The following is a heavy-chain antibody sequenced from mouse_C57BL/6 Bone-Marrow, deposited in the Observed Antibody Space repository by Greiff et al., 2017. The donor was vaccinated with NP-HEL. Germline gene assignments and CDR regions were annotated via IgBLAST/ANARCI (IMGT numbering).Heavy chain of an antibody. J-gene: IGHJ1*03. CDR3: ARPDYYYGSPYWYFDV. D-gene: IGHD1-1*01. CDR2: ISSGGSYT. V-gene: IGHV5-6*01. Sequence: EVKLVESGGDLVKPGGSLKLSCAASGFTFSSYGMSWVRQTPDKRLEWVATISSGGSYTYYPDSVKGRITISSDNAKNTLYLHRSSLKSEDTAMYYCARPDYYYGSPYWYFDVRGTGTAVTVSS. CDR1: GFTFSSYG.